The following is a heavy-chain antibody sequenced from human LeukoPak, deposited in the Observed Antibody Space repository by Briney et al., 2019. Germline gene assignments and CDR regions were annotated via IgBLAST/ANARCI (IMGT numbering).Heavy chain of an antibody. J-gene: IGHJ5*02. CDR1: GGSISSGGYY. V-gene: IGHV4-31*03. CDR2: IYYSGST. CDR3: ARRPGGGYAFDP. D-gene: IGHD3-16*01. Sequence: SETLSLTCTVSGGSISSGGYYWSWIRQHPGKGLEWIGYIYYSGSTYYNPSLKSRVTISVDTSKNQFSLKLSSVTAADTAMYYCARRPGGGYAFDPWGQGTLVTVSS.